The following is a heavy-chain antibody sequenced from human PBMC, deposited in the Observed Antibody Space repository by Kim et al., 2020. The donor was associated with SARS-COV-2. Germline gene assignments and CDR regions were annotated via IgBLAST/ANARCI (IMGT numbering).Heavy chain of an antibody. J-gene: IGHJ4*02. D-gene: IGHD6-13*01. CDR3: TRHLSGSSWFDY. V-gene: IGHV4-39*01. Sequence: YSNPSLKSRVPLSVETSKNQFSLKLSSVTAADTAVFYCTRHLSGSSWFDYWGQGTLVTVSS.